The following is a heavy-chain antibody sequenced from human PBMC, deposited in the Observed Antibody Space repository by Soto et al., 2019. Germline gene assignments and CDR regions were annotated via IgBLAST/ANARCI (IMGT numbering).Heavy chain of an antibody. D-gene: IGHD6-19*01. CDR1: GYSFTSYW. J-gene: IGHJ5*02. Sequence: KISCKGSGYSFTSYWIGWVRQAPGQRLEWMGWINAGNGNTKYSQKFQGRVTITRDTSASTAYMELSSLRSEDTAVYYCARGGGWYVWFDPWGQGTLVTVSS. CDR2: INAGNGNT. V-gene: IGHV1-3*01. CDR3: ARGGGWYVWFDP.